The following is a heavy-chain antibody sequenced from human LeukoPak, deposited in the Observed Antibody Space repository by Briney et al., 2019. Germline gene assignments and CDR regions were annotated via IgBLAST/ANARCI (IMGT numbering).Heavy chain of an antibody. CDR1: GFIVSSVY. CDR2: IYSTGDT. D-gene: IGHD6-6*01. V-gene: IGHV3-53*01. Sequence: GGSLRLSCAASGFIVSSVYMSWVRQSPGKGLECVSVIYSTGDTYYADSVKGRFTISRDVSKNTVYLQMNSLRAEDTAVYYCARGGRSSELVWGQGTRVTVSS. J-gene: IGHJ4*02. CDR3: ARGGRSSELV.